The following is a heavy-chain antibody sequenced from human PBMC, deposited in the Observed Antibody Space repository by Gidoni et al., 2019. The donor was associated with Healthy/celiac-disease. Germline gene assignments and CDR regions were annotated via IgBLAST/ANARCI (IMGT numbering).Heavy chain of an antibody. CDR3: ARGVCGGDCYYGAYYYYGMDV. D-gene: IGHD2-21*02. CDR1: GGSFSGYY. V-gene: IGHV4-34*01. CDR2: INHSGST. Sequence: QVQLQQWGAGLLKPSETLSLTCAVYGGSFSGYYWSWIRQPPGKGLEWIGEINHSGSTNYNPSLKSRVTISVDTSKNQFSLKLSSVTAADTAVYYCARGVCGGDCYYGAYYYYGMDVWGQGTTVTVSS. J-gene: IGHJ6*02.